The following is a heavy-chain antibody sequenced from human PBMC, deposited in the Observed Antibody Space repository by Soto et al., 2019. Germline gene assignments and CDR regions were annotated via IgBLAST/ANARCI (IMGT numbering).Heavy chain of an antibody. CDR3: ARGRRTIFGVVIIGPYGMDV. Sequence: PSETLSLTCAVYGGSFSGYYWSWIRQPPGKGLEWIGEINHSGSTNYNPSLKSRVTISVDTSKNQFSLKLSSVTAADTAVYYCARGRRTIFGVVIIGPYGMDVWGQGTTVTLSS. CDR2: INHSGST. V-gene: IGHV4-34*01. CDR1: GGSFSGYY. J-gene: IGHJ6*02. D-gene: IGHD3-3*01.